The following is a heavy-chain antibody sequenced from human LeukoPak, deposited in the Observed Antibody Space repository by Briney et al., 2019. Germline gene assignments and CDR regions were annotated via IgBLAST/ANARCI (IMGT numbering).Heavy chain of an antibody. Sequence: SETLSLTCTVSGGSISSYYWSWIRQPPGKGLEWIGYIYYSGSTNYNPSLKSRVTISVDTSKNQFSLKLSSVTAADTAVYYCARAPSSYDFWSGPSYYMDVWGKGTTVTVSS. J-gene: IGHJ6*03. D-gene: IGHD3-3*01. CDR1: GGSISSYY. CDR3: ARAPSSYDFWSGPSYYMDV. CDR2: IYYSGST. V-gene: IGHV4-59*08.